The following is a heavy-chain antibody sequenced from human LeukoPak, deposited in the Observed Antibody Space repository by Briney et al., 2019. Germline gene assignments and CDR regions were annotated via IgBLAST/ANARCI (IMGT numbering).Heavy chain of an antibody. V-gene: IGHV4-59*08. Sequence: SETLSLTCTVSGGSISSYYWSWIRQSPGKGLEWIGYLYHSGTPRYNPSLKSRVTISADTSKNQFFLNLNSTTAADMAVYYCARRRGWKQQLVYFDYWGQGTLATVSS. CDR3: ARRRGWKQQLVYFDY. CDR2: LYHSGTP. D-gene: IGHD6-13*01. J-gene: IGHJ4*02. CDR1: GGSISSYY.